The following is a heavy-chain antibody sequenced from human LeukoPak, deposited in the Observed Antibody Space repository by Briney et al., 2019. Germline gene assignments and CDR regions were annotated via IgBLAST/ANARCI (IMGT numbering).Heavy chain of an antibody. CDR3: ARSPGYDILTAYYYYYMDV. V-gene: IGHV4-34*01. Sequence: PSETLSLTCAVYGGSFSGYYWSWIRQPPGKGLEWIGEINHSGSTNYNPSLKSRVTISVDTSKNQFSLKLSSVTAADTAVYYCARSPGYDILTAYYYYYMDVWGKGTTVTVSS. J-gene: IGHJ6*03. CDR1: GGSFSGYY. D-gene: IGHD3-9*01. CDR2: INHSGST.